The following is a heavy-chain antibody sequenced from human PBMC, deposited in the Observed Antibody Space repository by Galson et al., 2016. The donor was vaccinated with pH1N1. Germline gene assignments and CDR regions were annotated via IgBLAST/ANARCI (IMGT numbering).Heavy chain of an antibody. CDR3: AIEDWSYADTYYYCMDV. V-gene: IGHV3-30-3*01. CDR1: GFTFDTFA. J-gene: IGHJ6*02. CDR2: ITYNGHDQ. D-gene: IGHD3-16*01. Sequence: SLRLSCAASGFTFDTFAMHWVRQNPGRGLEWVAFITYNGHDQSYANSVKGRFTVSRDNSKNTLYLQMNSLRPDDTALYYCAIEDWSYADTYYYCMDVWGQGHTVTVSS.